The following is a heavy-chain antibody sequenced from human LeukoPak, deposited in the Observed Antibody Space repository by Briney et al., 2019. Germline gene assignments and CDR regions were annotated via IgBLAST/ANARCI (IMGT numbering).Heavy chain of an antibody. Sequence: GGSLRLSCAASGFTFSSYSMNWVRQAPGKGLEWVSSISSSSSYIYYADSVKGRFTISRDNAKNSLYLQMSSLRAEDTAVYYCARSMTTVSDDAFDIWGQGTMVTVSS. D-gene: IGHD4-17*01. CDR3: ARSMTTVSDDAFDI. J-gene: IGHJ3*02. CDR1: GFTFSSYS. V-gene: IGHV3-21*01. CDR2: ISSSSSYI.